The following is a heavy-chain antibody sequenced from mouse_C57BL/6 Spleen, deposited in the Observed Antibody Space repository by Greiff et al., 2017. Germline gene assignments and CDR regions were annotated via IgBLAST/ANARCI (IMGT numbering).Heavy chain of an antibody. Sequence: VQLQESGTELVKPGASVKLSCKASGYTFTSYWMHWVKRRPGQGLDWIGNINPSNGGTNYNEKFKSKATLTVDKSSSTAYMQLSSLTSEDSAVYYCARSLDYGSSSWFAYWGQGTLVTVSA. J-gene: IGHJ3*01. V-gene: IGHV1-53*01. CDR3: ARSLDYGSSSWFAY. D-gene: IGHD1-1*01. CDR1: GYTFTSYW. CDR2: INPSNGGT.